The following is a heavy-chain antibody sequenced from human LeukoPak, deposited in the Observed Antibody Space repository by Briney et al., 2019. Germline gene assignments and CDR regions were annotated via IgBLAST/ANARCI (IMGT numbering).Heavy chain of an antibody. CDR1: GGTFSSYA. D-gene: IGHD1-26*01. V-gene: IGHV1-69*05. CDR3: ARHGSYSGSYLY. J-gene: IGHJ4*02. Sequence: SVKVSCKASGGTFSSYAIIWVRQAPGQGLEWMGGIIPIFATANYAQKFQGRVTISTDESTSTAYMELSSLRSEDTAVYYCARHGSYSGSYLYWGQGTLVTVSS. CDR2: IIPIFATA.